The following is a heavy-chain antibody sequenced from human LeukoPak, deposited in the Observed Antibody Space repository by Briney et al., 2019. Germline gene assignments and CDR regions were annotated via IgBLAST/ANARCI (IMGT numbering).Heavy chain of an antibody. V-gene: IGHV3-53*01. Sequence: GGSLRLSCAASGFTVSSNYMSWVRQAPGKGLEWVSVIYSGGSTYYADSVKGRFTISRDNSKNTLYLQMNSLRAEDTAVYYCARVLWFGEFSEYCFDYWGQGTLVTVSS. CDR2: IYSGGST. CDR3: ARVLWFGEFSEYCFDY. CDR1: GFTVSSNY. J-gene: IGHJ4*02. D-gene: IGHD3-10*01.